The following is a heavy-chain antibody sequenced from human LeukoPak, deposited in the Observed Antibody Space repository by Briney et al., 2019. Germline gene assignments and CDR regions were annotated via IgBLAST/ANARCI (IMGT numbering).Heavy chain of an antibody. V-gene: IGHV3-23*01. CDR1: GFTFSSYA. Sequence: GGSLRLSCAASGFTFSSYAMSWVRQAPGKGLEWVSAISGSGGSTYYADSVKGRFTISGDNAKNSLYLQMNSLRAEDTAVYYCARDLQFYYDRSGYYYPSHYFDYWGQGTLVTVSS. CDR3: ARDLQFYYDRSGYYYPSHYFDY. CDR2: ISGSGGST. J-gene: IGHJ4*02. D-gene: IGHD3-22*01.